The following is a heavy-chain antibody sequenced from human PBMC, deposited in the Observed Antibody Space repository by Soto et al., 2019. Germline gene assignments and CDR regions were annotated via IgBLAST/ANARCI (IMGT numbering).Heavy chain of an antibody. J-gene: IGHJ4*02. CDR1: GGSISSRNW. V-gene: IGHV4-4*02. Sequence: QVQLQESGPGLVKPSGTLSLTCAVSGGSISSRNWWIWVRQPPGKGLEWIAEIYHSGSTNYNPSLKSRVTMSVDKSRDQFSVKLSSMTAADTAVYYCAGRRDGSGSLDYWGQGTLVTVSS. CDR3: AGRRDGSGSLDY. CDR2: IYHSGST. D-gene: IGHD3-10*01.